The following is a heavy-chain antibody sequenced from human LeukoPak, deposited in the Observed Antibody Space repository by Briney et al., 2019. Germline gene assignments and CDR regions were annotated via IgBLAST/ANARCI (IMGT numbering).Heavy chain of an antibody. CDR1: GGSISSSSYY. Sequence: SETLSLTCTVSGGSISSSSYYWGWIRQPPGKGLEWIGSIYYSGSTYYNPSLKSRVTISVDTSKNQFSLKLSSVTAADTAVYSSARLPGYYYYYMDVWGKGTTVTVSS. J-gene: IGHJ6*03. D-gene: IGHD2-8*02. V-gene: IGHV4-39*01. CDR3: ARLPGYYYYYMDV. CDR2: IYYSGST.